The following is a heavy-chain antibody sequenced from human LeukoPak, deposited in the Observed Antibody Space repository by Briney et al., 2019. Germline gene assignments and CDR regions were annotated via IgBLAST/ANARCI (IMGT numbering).Heavy chain of an antibody. J-gene: IGHJ6*02. Sequence: GGSLRLSCAASGFTVSSNYMSWVRQAPGKGLEWVSVIYSGGSIYYADSVKGRFIISRDNSKNMLYLQMNSLRAEDTAVYYCARDLSLGYGGNLRYYYGMDVWGQGTTVTASS. V-gene: IGHV3-53*01. D-gene: IGHD4-23*01. CDR1: GFTVSSNY. CDR3: ARDLSLGYGGNLRYYYGMDV. CDR2: IYSGGSI.